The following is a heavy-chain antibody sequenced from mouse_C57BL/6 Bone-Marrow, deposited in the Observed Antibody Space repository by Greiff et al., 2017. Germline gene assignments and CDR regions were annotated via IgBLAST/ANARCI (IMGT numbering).Heavy chain of an antibody. CDR2: IYPRSGNT. J-gene: IGHJ4*01. CDR1: GYTFTSYG. D-gene: IGHD2-1*01. Sequence: QVQLQQSGAELARPGASVKLSCKASGYTFTSYGISWVKQRTGQGLEWIGEIYPRSGNTYYNEKFKGKATLTADKSSSTAYMELRSLTSEDSAVYYCARKSYGNYHDAMDYWGQGTSVTVSS. CDR3: ARKSYGNYHDAMDY. V-gene: IGHV1-81*01.